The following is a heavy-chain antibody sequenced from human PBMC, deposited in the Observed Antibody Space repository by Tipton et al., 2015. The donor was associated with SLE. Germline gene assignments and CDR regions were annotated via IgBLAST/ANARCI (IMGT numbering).Heavy chain of an antibody. CDR1: GFTFSNYW. CDR2: INSDGTT. Sequence: SLRLSCAASGFTFSNYWMHWVRQAPGKGLVWVSRINSDGTTHYADSVKGRFTISRDNAKNTLYLQMNSLRPEDTAVYYCARSLGYWGQGTLVTVSS. D-gene: IGHD3-16*01. J-gene: IGHJ4*02. CDR3: ARSLGY. V-gene: IGHV3-74*01.